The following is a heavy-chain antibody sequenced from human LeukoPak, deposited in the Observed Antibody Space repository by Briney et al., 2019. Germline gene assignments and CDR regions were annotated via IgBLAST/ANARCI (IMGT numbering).Heavy chain of an antibody. Sequence: ASVKVSCKASGYTFTSYDINWVRQATGQGLEWMGWMNPNSGNTGYAQKFQGRVTITADESTSTAYMELSSLRSEDTAVYYCARREYGDYVFDYWGQGTLVTVSS. J-gene: IGHJ4*02. V-gene: IGHV1-8*01. D-gene: IGHD4-17*01. CDR2: MNPNSGNT. CDR1: GYTFTSYD. CDR3: ARREYGDYVFDY.